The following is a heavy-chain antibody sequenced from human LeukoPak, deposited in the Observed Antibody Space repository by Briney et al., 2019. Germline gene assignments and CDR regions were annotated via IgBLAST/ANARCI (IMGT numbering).Heavy chain of an antibody. Sequence: SETLSLTCTVSGGSISSHYWSWIRQPPGKGLEWIGYIYYSGSSKYNPSLKSRVTISVDTSKNQFSLKLSSVTAADTAVYYCARDGRITMIVVVIPRPLYGMDVWGQGTTVTVSS. D-gene: IGHD3-22*01. CDR3: ARDGRITMIVVVIPRPLYGMDV. J-gene: IGHJ6*02. V-gene: IGHV4-59*11. CDR1: GGSISSHY. CDR2: IYYSGSS.